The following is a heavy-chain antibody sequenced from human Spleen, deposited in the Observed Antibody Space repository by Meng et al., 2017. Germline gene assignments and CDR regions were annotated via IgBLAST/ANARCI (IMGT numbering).Heavy chain of an antibody. CDR3: ARAYSSSWYLEGYFDY. Sequence: GESLKISCAASGFTFSSYEMNWVRQAPGKGLEWVSYISSSGSTIYYADSVKGRFTISRDNAKNSLYLQMNSLRAEDTAVYYCARAYSSSWYLEGYFDYWGQGTLVTVSS. D-gene: IGHD6-13*01. CDR2: ISSSGSTI. V-gene: IGHV3-48*03. CDR1: GFTFSSYE. J-gene: IGHJ4*02.